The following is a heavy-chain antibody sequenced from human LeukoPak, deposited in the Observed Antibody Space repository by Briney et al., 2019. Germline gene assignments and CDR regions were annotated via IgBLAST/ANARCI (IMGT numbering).Heavy chain of an antibody. J-gene: IGHJ4*02. CDR3: ATDLQSDFWTGYYWDF. CDR2: IIPMFGTT. Sequence: SVKVSCKASGGSLNNYGVSWLRQAPGQGLEWMGSIIPMFGTTIYAEKFQGRVTTSADKSTDTAYVEVSRLSSDDTAVYYCATDLQSDFWTGYYWDFWGQGTLVTVSS. D-gene: IGHD3/OR15-3a*01. V-gene: IGHV1-69*06. CDR1: GGSLNNYG.